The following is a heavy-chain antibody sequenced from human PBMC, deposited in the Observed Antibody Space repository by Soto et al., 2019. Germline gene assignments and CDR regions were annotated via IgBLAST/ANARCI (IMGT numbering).Heavy chain of an antibody. V-gene: IGHV4-34*01. D-gene: IGHD6-19*01. CDR3: ASTFVGIAVAGYFDY. Sequence: SETLSLTCAVYGGSFSGYYWSWIRQPPGKGLEWIGEINHSGSTNYNPSLKSRVTISVDTSKNQFSLKLSSVTAADTAVYYCASTFVGIAVAGYFDYWGQGTLVTVS. CDR2: INHSGST. J-gene: IGHJ4*02. CDR1: GGSFSGYY.